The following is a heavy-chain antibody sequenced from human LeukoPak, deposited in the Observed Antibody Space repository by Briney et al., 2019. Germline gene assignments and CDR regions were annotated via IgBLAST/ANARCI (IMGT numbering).Heavy chain of an antibody. CDR2: IKQDGSEK. V-gene: IGHV3-7*01. CDR1: GFTFNNHW. Sequence: GGSLRLSCAASGFTFNNHWMSWVRQAPGKGLEWVANIKQDGSEKYYADSVKGRFTISRDNSKNTLYLQMSSLRAEDTAVYYCANLLYYYDSSNDYWGQGTLVTVSS. J-gene: IGHJ4*02. D-gene: IGHD3-22*01. CDR3: ANLLYYYDSSNDY.